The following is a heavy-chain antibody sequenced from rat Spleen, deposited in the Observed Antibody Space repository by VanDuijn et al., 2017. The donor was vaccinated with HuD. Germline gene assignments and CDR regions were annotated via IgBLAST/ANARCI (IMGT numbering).Heavy chain of an antibody. CDR3: ARNMSSLYVMNA. CDR2: IWNTGGT. J-gene: IGHJ4*01. V-gene: IGHV2-41*01. CDR1: GFFLTSYN. D-gene: IGHD1-2*01. Sequence: QVQLKESGPGLVQPSQTLSLTCTVSGFFLTSYNVHWVRQPPGKGLEWMGVIWNTGGTRYNSALKSRLSIKKDTSKSQVFLKMNSLQTEDTATYSCARNMSSLYVMNAWGQGASVTVSS.